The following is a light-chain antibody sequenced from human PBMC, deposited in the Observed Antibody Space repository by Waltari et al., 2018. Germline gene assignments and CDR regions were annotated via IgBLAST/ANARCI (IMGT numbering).Light chain of an antibody. Sequence: IQMTQSPSALSASVGDRVTISCRTSQNIYINLAWYHQKPGKSPEVLIYAASSFQSGIPSRFSGSGSGTDFTLSISSLQPEDSATYYCQHYYDNPFTFGPGTKLDIK. CDR3: QHYYDNPFT. CDR1: QNIYIN. CDR2: AAS. V-gene: IGKV1-6*01. J-gene: IGKJ3*01.